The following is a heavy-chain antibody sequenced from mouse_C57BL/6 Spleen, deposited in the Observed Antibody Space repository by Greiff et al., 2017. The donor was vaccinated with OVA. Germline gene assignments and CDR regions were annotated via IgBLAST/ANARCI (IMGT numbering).Heavy chain of an antibody. D-gene: IGHD1-1*01. V-gene: IGHV1-55*01. CDR3: ARRNGSSFYAMDY. CDR2: IYPGSGST. Sequence: QVQLQQSGAELVKPGASVKMSCKASGYTFTSYWITWVKQRPGQGLEWIGDIYPGSGSTNYNEKFKSKATLTVDTSSSTAYMQLSSLTAEDSAVYYCARRNGSSFYAMDYWGQGTSVTVSS. CDR1: GYTFTSYW. J-gene: IGHJ4*01.